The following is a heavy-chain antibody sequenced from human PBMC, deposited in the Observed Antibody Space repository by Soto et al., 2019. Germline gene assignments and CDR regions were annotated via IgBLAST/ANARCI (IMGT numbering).Heavy chain of an antibody. Sequence: SETLSLTCAVYGGSFSGYYWSWIRQPPGKGLEWIGEINHSGSTNYNPSLKSRVTISVDTSKNQFSLKLSSVTAADTAVYYCATYNWNDEGGHWGQGTLVTVSS. CDR1: GGSFSGYY. D-gene: IGHD1-1*01. CDR3: ATYNWNDEGGH. J-gene: IGHJ4*02. CDR2: INHSGST. V-gene: IGHV4-34*01.